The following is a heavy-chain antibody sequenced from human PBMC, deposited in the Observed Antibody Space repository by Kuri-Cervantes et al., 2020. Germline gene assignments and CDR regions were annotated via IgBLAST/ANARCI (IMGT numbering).Heavy chain of an antibody. CDR3: ARVFSWYCGGDCAFDY. Sequence: SVKVSCKASGCTFSSYAISWVRQAPGQGLEWMGGIIPIFGTANYAQKFQGRVTITTDESTITAYMELSSLRSEDTAVYYCARVFSWYCGGDCAFDYWGQGTLVTVSS. CDR2: IIPIFGTA. D-gene: IGHD2-21*02. J-gene: IGHJ4*02. CDR1: GCTFSSYA. V-gene: IGHV1-69*05.